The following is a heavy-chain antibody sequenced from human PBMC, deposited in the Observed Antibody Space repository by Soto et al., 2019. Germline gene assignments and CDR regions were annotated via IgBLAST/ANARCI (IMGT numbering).Heavy chain of an antibody. CDR2: MNPNSGNT. V-gene: IGHV1-8*01. CDR3: ARLGVTILGVVPDMDV. J-gene: IGHJ6*03. D-gene: IGHD3-3*01. Sequence: QVQLVQSGAEVKKPGASVKVSCKASGYTFTSYDINWVRQATGQGLEWMGWMNPNSGNTGYAQKFQGRVTMTRNTSISTAYMELSSLRSEDTAVYYCARLGVTILGVVPDMDVWGKGTTVTVSS. CDR1: GYTFTSYD.